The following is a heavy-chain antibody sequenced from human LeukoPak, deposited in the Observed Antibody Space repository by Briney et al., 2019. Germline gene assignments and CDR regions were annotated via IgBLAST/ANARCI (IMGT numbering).Heavy chain of an antibody. V-gene: IGHV3-23*01. J-gene: IGHJ3*02. CDR2: ISGSGGST. Sequence: GGSLRLSCAASGFTFSSYAMSWVRQAPGKGLEWVSAISGSGGSTYYADSVKGRFTISRDNSKNTLYLQMKSLRAEDTAVYYCAKVRTPLRLGEVWPDAFDIWGQGTMATVSS. D-gene: IGHD3-16*01. CDR3: AKVRTPLRLGEVWPDAFDI. CDR1: GFTFSSYA.